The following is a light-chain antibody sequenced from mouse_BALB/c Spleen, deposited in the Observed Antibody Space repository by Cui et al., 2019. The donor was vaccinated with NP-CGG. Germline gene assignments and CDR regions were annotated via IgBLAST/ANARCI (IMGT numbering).Light chain of an antibody. CDR1: TGAVTTSNY. CDR2: GTN. CDR3: ALWYSNHWV. V-gene: IGLV1*01. Sequence: QDDVTQEFALTTSPGETVTLTLRSSTGAVTTSNYANWVQEKPDHLFTGLIGGTNNRAPGVPARFSGSLIGDKAALTITGAQTEDEAIYFCALWYSNHWVFGAGTKLTVL. J-gene: IGLJ1*01.